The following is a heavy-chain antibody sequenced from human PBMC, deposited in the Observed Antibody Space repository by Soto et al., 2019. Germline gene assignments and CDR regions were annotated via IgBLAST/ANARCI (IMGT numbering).Heavy chain of an antibody. Sequence: SETLSLTCTVSGGSIGSYYWSWIRQPPGKGLEWIGYIYYSGSTNYNPSLKSRVTISVDTSKNQFSLKLSSVTAADTAVYYCARATVTTDYYYYGMDVWGQGTTVTVSS. V-gene: IGHV4-59*01. J-gene: IGHJ6*02. CDR2: IYYSGST. CDR3: ARATVTTDYYYYGMDV. CDR1: GGSIGSYY. D-gene: IGHD4-17*01.